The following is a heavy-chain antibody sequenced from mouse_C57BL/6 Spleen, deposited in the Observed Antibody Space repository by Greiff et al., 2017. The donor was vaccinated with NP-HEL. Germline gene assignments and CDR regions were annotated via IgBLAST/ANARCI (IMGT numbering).Heavy chain of an antibody. CDR2: IYPGDGDT. CDR3: ARGTVVATDWYFDV. Sequence: QVQLKESGPELVKPGASVKISCKASGYAFSSSWMNWVKQRPGKGLEWIGRIYPGDGDTNYNGKFKGKATLTTDKSSSTAYMQLSSLTSEDSAVYFCARGTVVATDWYFDVWGTGTTVTVSS. D-gene: IGHD1-1*01. V-gene: IGHV1-82*01. CDR1: GYAFSSSW. J-gene: IGHJ1*03.